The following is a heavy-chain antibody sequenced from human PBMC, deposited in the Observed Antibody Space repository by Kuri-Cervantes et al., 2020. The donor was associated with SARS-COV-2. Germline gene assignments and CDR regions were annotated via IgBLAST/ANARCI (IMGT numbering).Heavy chain of an antibody. CDR1: RFTFNTYA. D-gene: IGHD3-10*01. J-gene: IGHJ6*02. Sequence: GGSLRLSCTASRFTFNTYAMSWVRQAPGKGLEWVSAISGSGGSTYYADSVKGRFTISRDNSKNTLYLQMNSLRAEDTAVYYCTRDIYYALLGYYYGMDVWGQGTTVTVSS. CDR2: ISGSGGST. V-gene: IGHV3-23*01. CDR3: TRDIYYALLGYYYGMDV.